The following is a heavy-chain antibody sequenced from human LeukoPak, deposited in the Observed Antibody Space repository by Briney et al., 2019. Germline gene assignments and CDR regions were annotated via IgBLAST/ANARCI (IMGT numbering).Heavy chain of an antibody. CDR2: IYYSGST. CDR1: GGSISSSSYY. Sequence: SETLSLTCTVSGGSISSSSYYWGWTRQPPGKGLEWIGSIYYSGSTYYNPSLKSRVTISVGTSKNQFSLKLSSVTAADTAVYYCARHEDIVLMVPFDPWGQGTLVTVSS. D-gene: IGHD2-8*01. J-gene: IGHJ5*02. V-gene: IGHV4-39*01. CDR3: ARHEDIVLMVPFDP.